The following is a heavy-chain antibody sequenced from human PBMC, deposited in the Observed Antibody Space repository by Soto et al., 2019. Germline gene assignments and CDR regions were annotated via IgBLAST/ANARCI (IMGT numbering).Heavy chain of an antibody. CDR3: ARVSGGRLGELSLYPDY. Sequence: QVQLVQSGAEVKKPGASVKVSCKASGYTFTGCYMHWVRQAPGQGLEWMGGINPNSGGTNYAQKFQGRVTMTRDTSISTAYRERSRLRSDDTAVYYCARVSGGRLGELSLYPDYWGQGTLVTVSS. J-gene: IGHJ4*02. V-gene: IGHV1-2*02. D-gene: IGHD3-16*02. CDR2: INPNSGGT. CDR1: GYTFTGCY.